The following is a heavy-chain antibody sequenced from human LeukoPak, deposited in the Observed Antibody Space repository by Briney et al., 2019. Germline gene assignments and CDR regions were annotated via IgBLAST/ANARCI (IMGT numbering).Heavy chain of an antibody. CDR2: IYPGDSDT. J-gene: IGHJ3*02. CDR1: GYSFTSYW. Sequence: GESLQISCKGSGYSFTSYWIGWVRQMPGKGLEWMGIIYPGDSDTRYSPSFQGQVTISADKSISTAYLQWSSLKASDTAMYYCARSAGYCSGGSCYASRDAFDIWGQGTMVTVSS. D-gene: IGHD2-15*01. V-gene: IGHV5-51*01. CDR3: ARSAGYCSGGSCYASRDAFDI.